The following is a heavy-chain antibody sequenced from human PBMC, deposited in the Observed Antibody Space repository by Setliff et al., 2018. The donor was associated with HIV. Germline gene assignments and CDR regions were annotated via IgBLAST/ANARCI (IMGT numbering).Heavy chain of an antibody. V-gene: IGHV4-61*09. J-gene: IGHJ4*02. CDR3: ARDARWLQFPYFDY. CDR1: GGSITSGNYF. CDR2: IYTDGST. D-gene: IGHD5-12*01. Sequence: PSETLSLTCTVSGGSITSGNYFWTWIRQPAGKGLEWIGHIYTDGSTNYNPSFRSRVTISVDSSENQFSLKLSSVTAADTAVYYCARDARWLQFPYFDYWGQGTLVTVS.